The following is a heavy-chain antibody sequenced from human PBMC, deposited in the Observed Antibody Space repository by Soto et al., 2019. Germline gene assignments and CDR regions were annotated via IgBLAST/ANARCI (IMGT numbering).Heavy chain of an antibody. Sequence: PGESLKISCKVSGYSFTSYWIGWVRQMPGKGLEWMGIIYPADSNTKYSPSLQGQVSISADRSISTAYLQWSSLKASDTAIYYCARGNSGSYGSFDYWGPGTPVTVSS. CDR2: IYPADSNT. CDR3: ARGNSGSYGSFDY. J-gene: IGHJ4*02. D-gene: IGHD1-26*01. CDR1: GYSFTSYW. V-gene: IGHV5-51*01.